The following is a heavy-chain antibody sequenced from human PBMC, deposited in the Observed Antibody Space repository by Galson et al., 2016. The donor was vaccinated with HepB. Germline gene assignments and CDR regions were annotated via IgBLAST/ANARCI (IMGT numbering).Heavy chain of an antibody. J-gene: IGHJ4*02. CDR3: ARDVGSTLAARSSDY. CDR2: TYFRSKWYN. CDR1: GDSVSSNTAA. D-gene: IGHD6-6*01. V-gene: IGHV6-1*01. Sequence: CAISGDSVSSNTAAWNWIRQSPSRGLEWLGRTYFRSKWYNDYTMSVKSRIIISPDTSKNQFSLQLNSATPEDTAVYYCARDVGSTLAARSSDYWGQGTLVTVSS.